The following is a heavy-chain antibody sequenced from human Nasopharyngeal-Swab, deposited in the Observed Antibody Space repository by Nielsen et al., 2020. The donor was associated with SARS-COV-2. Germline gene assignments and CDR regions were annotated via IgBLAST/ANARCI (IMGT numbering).Heavy chain of an antibody. CDR3: ARDRGIAVAGNYYYYGMDV. J-gene: IGHJ6*02. CDR2: ISYDGSNK. Sequence: GGSLRLSCAASGFTFSSYAMHWVRQAPGKGLEWVAVISYDGSNKYYADSVKGRFTISRDNSKNTLYLQMNSLRAEDTAVYYCARDRGIAVAGNYYYYGMDVWGQGTTVTVSS. V-gene: IGHV3-30-3*01. D-gene: IGHD6-19*01. CDR1: GFTFSSYA.